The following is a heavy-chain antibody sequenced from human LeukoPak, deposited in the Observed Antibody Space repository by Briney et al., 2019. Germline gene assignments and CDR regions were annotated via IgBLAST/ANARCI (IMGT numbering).Heavy chain of an antibody. V-gene: IGHV4-59*08. Sequence: SETLSLTCTVSGGSIRGYYWSWIGQPPGKRLEWIAYIYNSVTTNYNPSLKSRLAISVDTTENQISLKLSSVTAADTAVYYCARSKAHLSTSWYGTWFDPWGQGTLVTVSS. CDR2: IYNSVTT. CDR3: ARSKAHLSTSWYGTWFDP. J-gene: IGHJ5*02. CDR1: GGSIRGYY. D-gene: IGHD2-2*01.